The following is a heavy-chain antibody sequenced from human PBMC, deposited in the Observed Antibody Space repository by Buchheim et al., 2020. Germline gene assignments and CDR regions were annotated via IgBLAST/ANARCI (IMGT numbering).Heavy chain of an antibody. J-gene: IGHJ4*02. V-gene: IGHV4-4*02. CDR3: ARRGGRLTSKNYYGSGSYYNFDY. Sequence: QVQLQESGPGLVKPSGTLSLTCAVSGGSISSSNWWSWVRQPPGKGLEWIGEIYHSGSTNYNPSLKSRVTISVDKSKNQFSLKLSSVTAADTAVYYCARRGGRLTSKNYYGSGSYYNFDYWGQGTL. CDR1: GGSISSSNW. D-gene: IGHD3-10*01. CDR2: IYHSGST.